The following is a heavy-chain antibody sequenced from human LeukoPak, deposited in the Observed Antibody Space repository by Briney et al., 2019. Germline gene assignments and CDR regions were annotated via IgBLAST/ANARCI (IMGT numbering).Heavy chain of an antibody. CDR2: MNPNSGNT. J-gene: IGHJ6*02. Sequence: ASVKVSCKASGYTFSSYYMHWVRQAPGQGLEWMGWMNPNSGNTGYAQKFQGRVTMTRNTSISTAYMELSSLRSEDTAVYYCARVLVVPAAIGAMIYYYYGMDVWGQGTTVTVSS. V-gene: IGHV1-8*01. CDR3: ARVLVVPAAIGAMIYYYYGMDV. D-gene: IGHD2-2*01. CDR1: GYTFSSYY.